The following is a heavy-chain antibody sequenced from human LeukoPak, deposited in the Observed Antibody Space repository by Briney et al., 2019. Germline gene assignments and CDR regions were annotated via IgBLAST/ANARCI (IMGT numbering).Heavy chain of an antibody. CDR1: GFTLSNYG. J-gene: IGHJ3*02. V-gene: IGHV3-33*01. Sequence: PGGSLRLSCAASGFTLSNYGMHWVRQAPGKGLEWVAVIWYDGSDKYYADSVKGRFTISRDNAKNTLYLQMNSLRAEDTAVYYCARDKYGDNSNAFDIWGQGTLVTVSS. CDR3: ARDKYGDNSNAFDI. CDR2: IWYDGSDK. D-gene: IGHD4-23*01.